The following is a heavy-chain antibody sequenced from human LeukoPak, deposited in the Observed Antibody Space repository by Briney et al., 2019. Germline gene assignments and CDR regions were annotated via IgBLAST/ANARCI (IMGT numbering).Heavy chain of an antibody. CDR3: ARASGGSSRYYFDY. Sequence: GASVKVSCKASGYTFTGYYMHWVRQAPGQGLEWMGWINPNSGGTNYAQKFQGRVTMTRDTSISTAYMELSRLRSDDTAVYYCARASGGSSRYYFDYWGQGTLVTVSS. V-gene: IGHV1-2*02. CDR2: INPNSGGT. CDR1: GYTFTGYY. J-gene: IGHJ4*02. D-gene: IGHD1-26*01.